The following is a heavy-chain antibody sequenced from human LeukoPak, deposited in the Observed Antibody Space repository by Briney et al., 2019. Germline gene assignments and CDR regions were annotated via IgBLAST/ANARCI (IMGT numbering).Heavy chain of an antibody. D-gene: IGHD6-19*01. CDR1: GGSISSSTW. CDR3: ARGVLWGYSSGWYDY. J-gene: IGHJ4*02. Sequence: SETLSLTCAVSGGSISSSTWWSWVRQPPGKGLEWIGEIYHSGSTNYNPSLNSRVTISVDKSKNQFSLKLSSVTAADTAVYYCARGVLWGYSSGWYDYWGQGTLVTVSS. CDR2: IYHSGST. V-gene: IGHV4-4*02.